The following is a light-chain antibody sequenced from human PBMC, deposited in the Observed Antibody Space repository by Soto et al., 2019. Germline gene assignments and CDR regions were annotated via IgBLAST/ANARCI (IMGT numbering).Light chain of an antibody. CDR2: DVR. V-gene: IGLV2-14*03. J-gene: IGLJ1*01. Sequence: QSALTQPASVSGSPGQSITISCTGTSSDLGTYNYVSWYQQYPDKAPKLIIYDVRNRPSEVSDRFSGSKSGDTASLIISGLQAEDEADYYCFSSSTKFSRHVLGTGTKVTVL. CDR1: SSDLGTYNY. CDR3: FSSSTKFSRHV.